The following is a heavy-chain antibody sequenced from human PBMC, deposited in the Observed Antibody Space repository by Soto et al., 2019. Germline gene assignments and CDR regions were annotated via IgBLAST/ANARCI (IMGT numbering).Heavy chain of an antibody. J-gene: IGHJ4*02. CDR2: ISGSGGST. Sequence: LTLTCSFSGFSLTTHPMGVGWVRHAPGKGLEWASVISGSGGSTYYADSVKGRFTISRDNSKNTLYLQMKSLRAEDTAIYYCAKDVSPYYYGSGSYYNPYYFDYWGQGTLVTVSS. CDR1: GFSLTTHP. CDR3: AKDVSPYYYGSGSYYNPYYFDY. D-gene: IGHD3-10*01. V-gene: IGHV3-23*01.